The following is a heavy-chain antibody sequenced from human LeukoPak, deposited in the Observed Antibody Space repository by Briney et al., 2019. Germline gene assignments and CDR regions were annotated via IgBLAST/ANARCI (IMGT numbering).Heavy chain of an antibody. D-gene: IGHD3-22*01. V-gene: IGHV4-59*08. Sequence: SETLSLTCTVSGGSISSHYWSWIRQPPGKGLEWIGNIYYSGSTNYNPSLKSRVTISVDTSKNQFSLKLSSVTAADTAVYYCARALNYYDSSGYYYWFDPWGQGTLVTVSS. CDR1: GGSISSHY. CDR3: ARALNYYDSSGYYYWFDP. J-gene: IGHJ5*02. CDR2: IYYSGST.